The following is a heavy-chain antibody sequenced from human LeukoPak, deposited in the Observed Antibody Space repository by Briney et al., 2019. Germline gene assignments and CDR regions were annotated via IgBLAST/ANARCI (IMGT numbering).Heavy chain of an antibody. CDR3: ARSSYGAGSNPYWVDC. V-gene: IGHV4-39*01. D-gene: IGHD3-10*01. CDR1: GDSISSSTYY. J-gene: IGHJ4*02. CDR2: YSGST. Sequence: PSETLSLTCTVSGDSISSSTYYWAWIRQPPGKGLEYIGSYSGSTYYNPSLKSRVTISVDTSKKQFSLKLSSVTAADTAVYYCARSSYGAGSNPYWVDCWGQGTLVTVSS.